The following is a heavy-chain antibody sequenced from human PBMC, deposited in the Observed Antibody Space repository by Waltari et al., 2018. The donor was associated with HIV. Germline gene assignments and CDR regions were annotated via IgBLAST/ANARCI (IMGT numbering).Heavy chain of an antibody. Sequence: VHLVQSGAEVKKPGESLKISCKGSGHSFINYRNGWVRQKPGKGMEWIGIIQPADSDTIYSTPFQRQVTISADKSITTAYLQWSSLKAADTAMYYCARSSPRTPTDYWGQGTLVTVSS. V-gene: IGHV5-51*03. D-gene: IGHD2-15*01. CDR1: GHSFINYR. J-gene: IGHJ4*02. CDR2: IQPADSDT. CDR3: ARSSPRTPTDY.